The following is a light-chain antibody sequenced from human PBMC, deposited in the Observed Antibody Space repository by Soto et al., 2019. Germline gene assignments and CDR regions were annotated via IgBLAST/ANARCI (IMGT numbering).Light chain of an antibody. CDR3: QQYNNWPWT. J-gene: IGKJ1*01. Sequence: DIVITQSPATLYVSPGERATLSCRASQSVSSNLAWYQQKPGQAPRLLIYGASTRATGIPARFSGSGSGTEFTLTISSLQSEDFAVYYCQQYNNWPWTFGQGTKVDIK. V-gene: IGKV3-15*01. CDR2: GAS. CDR1: QSVSSN.